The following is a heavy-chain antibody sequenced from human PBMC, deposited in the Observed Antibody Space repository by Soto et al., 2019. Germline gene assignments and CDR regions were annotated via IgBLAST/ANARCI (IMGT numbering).Heavy chain of an antibody. V-gene: IGHV3-74*01. J-gene: IGHJ4*02. CDR1: GFTFSSRW. CDR2: IRHDGADS. CDR3: AADLVAGSGSLGH. D-gene: IGHD3-10*01. Sequence: GSLRRSCAASGFTFSSRWMHWDRQAPGKGLQWVSRIRHDGADSNYADFVGGRFTISRDNTKNTLHLQMNSLRAEDTAVYFCAADLVAGSGSLGHWGQGTLVTVSS.